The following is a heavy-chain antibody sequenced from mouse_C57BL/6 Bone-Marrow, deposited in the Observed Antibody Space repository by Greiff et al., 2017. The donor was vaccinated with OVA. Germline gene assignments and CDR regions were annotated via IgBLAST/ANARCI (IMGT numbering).Heavy chain of an antibody. D-gene: IGHD4-1*01. Sequence: EVQLMESGGGLVQPGGSLKLSCAASGFTFSDYGMAWVRQAPRKGPEWVAFISNLAYSIYYADTVTGRFTISRENAKNTLYLEMSSLRSEDTAMYYCARLLGYYYAMDYWGQGTSVTVSS. V-gene: IGHV5-15*01. CDR2: ISNLAYSI. CDR3: ARLLGYYYAMDY. J-gene: IGHJ4*01. CDR1: GFTFSDYG.